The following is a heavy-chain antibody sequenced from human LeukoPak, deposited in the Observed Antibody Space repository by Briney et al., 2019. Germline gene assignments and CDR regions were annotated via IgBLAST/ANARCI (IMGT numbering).Heavy chain of an antibody. CDR1: GGTFSSYA. CDR2: IIPILGIA. D-gene: IGHD3-10*01. Sequence: SVKVSCKASGGTFSSYAISWVRQAPGQGLEWMGRIIPILGIANYAQKFQGRVTITADKSTSTAYMELSSPRSEDTAVYYCASTYGSGEYGMDVWGQGTTVTVSS. V-gene: IGHV1-69*04. CDR3: ASTYGSGEYGMDV. J-gene: IGHJ6*02.